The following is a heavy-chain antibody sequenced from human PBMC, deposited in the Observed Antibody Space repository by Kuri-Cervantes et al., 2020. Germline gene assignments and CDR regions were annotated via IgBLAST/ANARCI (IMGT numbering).Heavy chain of an antibody. V-gene: IGHV2-5*08. CDR2: IYWDDDK. CDR3: AHNLCAGDCKTYNRRSDFQQ. J-gene: IGHJ1*01. CDR1: GLSRSTTGIC. D-gene: IGHD2-21*01. Sequence: SGVTLLRNTYTFTLTWTFTGLSRSTTGICVSWIRKLPGKALEWLELIYWDDDKRYSRSLKTRLTITKDTSKSQVVLTMSNVDTVDTATYFCAHNLCAGDCKTYNRRSDFQQWGQGTLVTVSS.